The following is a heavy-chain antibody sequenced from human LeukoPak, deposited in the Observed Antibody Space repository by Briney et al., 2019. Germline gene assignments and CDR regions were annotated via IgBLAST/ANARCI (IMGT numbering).Heavy chain of an antibody. D-gene: IGHD5-18*01. Sequence: PSETLSLTCTVSGGSISSGGYSWSWIRQHPGKGLEWVVYIYYSGSTYYNPSLKSRVTISVDTSKNQFSLKLSSVTAADTAVYYCARGWDTGYSYYGMDVWGPGTTVTVSS. CDR2: IYYSGST. V-gene: IGHV4-31*03. J-gene: IGHJ6*02. CDR1: GGSISSGGYS. CDR3: ARGWDTGYSYYGMDV.